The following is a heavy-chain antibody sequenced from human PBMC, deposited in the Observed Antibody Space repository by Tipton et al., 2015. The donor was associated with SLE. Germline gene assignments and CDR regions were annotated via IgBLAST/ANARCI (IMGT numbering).Heavy chain of an antibody. CDR3: ARDLSGADYDL. CDR2: IYYSGNT. V-gene: IGHV4-59*01. CDR1: GGSISSYY. J-gene: IGHJ2*01. Sequence: LRLSCTVSGGSISSYYWSWIRLPPGKGLEWIGCIYYSGNTNYNPSLKSRVTISVDTSKNQFSLNLSSVTAADTAVYYCARDLSGADYDLWGRGTLVTVSS. D-gene: IGHD3-3*01.